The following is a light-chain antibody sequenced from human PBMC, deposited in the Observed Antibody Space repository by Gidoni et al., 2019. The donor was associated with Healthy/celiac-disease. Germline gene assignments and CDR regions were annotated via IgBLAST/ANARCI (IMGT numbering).Light chain of an antibody. CDR2: AAS. Sequence: DIQMTQAPSPLSASVGDRVTITCRASQSISSYLKWYQQKPGKAPKLLIYAASSLQSGVPSRFSGSGSGTEFTLTISSLQPEDFATYYCQQSYSNLWTFGQGTKVEIK. CDR1: QSISSY. J-gene: IGKJ1*01. V-gene: IGKV1-39*01. CDR3: QQSYSNLWT.